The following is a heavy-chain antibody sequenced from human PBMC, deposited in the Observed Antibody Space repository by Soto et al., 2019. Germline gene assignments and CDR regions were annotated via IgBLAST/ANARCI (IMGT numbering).Heavy chain of an antibody. Sequence: QVQLVQSGAEVKKPGSSVKVSCKASGGTFSSYTISWVRQATGQGLEWMGRIIPILGIANYAQKFQGRVTITADKSTSTAYMELSSLRSEDTAVYYCARDCSGGSCYLNHDAFDIWGQGTMVTVSS. V-gene: IGHV1-69*08. J-gene: IGHJ3*02. CDR2: IIPILGIA. CDR1: GGTFSSYT. CDR3: ARDCSGGSCYLNHDAFDI. D-gene: IGHD2-15*01.